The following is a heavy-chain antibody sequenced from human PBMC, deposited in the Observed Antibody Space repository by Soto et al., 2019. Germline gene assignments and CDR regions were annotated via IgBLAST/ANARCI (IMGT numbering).Heavy chain of an antibody. CDR3: ARSKVRGVKDFYYGMDV. Sequence: SVKVSCKASGGTFSSYAISWVRQAPGQGLEWMGGIIPIFGTANYAQKFQGRVTITADESTSTAYMELSSLRSEDTAVYYCARSKVRGVKDFYYGMDVWGQGTTVTVSS. D-gene: IGHD3-10*01. V-gene: IGHV1-69*13. J-gene: IGHJ6*02. CDR1: GGTFSSYA. CDR2: IIPIFGTA.